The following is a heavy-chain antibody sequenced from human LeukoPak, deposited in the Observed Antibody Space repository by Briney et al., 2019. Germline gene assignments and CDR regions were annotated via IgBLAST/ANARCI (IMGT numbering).Heavy chain of an antibody. Sequence: GASVKVSCKASGYTFTRHYMNWVRQAPGQGLEWMGKINPSSGGTGYAQKFQGRVTMTRDTSTSTAYMELRGLRSDDTAVYYCARRSTLYSSGWYYFDYWGQGTLVTVSS. V-gene: IGHV1-46*01. D-gene: IGHD6-19*01. CDR2: INPSSGGT. CDR1: GYTFTRHY. J-gene: IGHJ4*02. CDR3: ARRSTLYSSGWYYFDY.